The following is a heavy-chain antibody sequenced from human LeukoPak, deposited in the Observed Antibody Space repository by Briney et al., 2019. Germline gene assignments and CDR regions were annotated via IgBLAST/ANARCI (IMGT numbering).Heavy chain of an antibody. V-gene: IGHV3-23*01. CDR1: GFTFSSYA. Sequence: PGGSLRLSCAASGFTFSSYAMSWVRQAPGKELEWVSCITGSGGSAYYADSVKGRFTISRDNSRNTLDLQMNSLRAEDTAVYYCAKATAYFLEYFQNLGPGTLVIVSS. J-gene: IGHJ1*01. CDR3: AKATAYFLEYFQN. D-gene: IGHD3-9*01. CDR2: ITGSGGSA.